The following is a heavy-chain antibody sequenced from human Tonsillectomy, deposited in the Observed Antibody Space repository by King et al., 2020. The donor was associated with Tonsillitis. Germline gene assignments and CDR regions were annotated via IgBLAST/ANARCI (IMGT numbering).Heavy chain of an antibody. CDR1: GASINNYY. V-gene: IGHV4-59*01. CDR2: IYFTGNT. CDR3: ARGPTYGDYND. J-gene: IGHJ4*02. Sequence: QVQLQESGPGLVMPSETLSLTCTVSGASINNYYWSWIRQPPGKGLEWIGYIYFTGNTNYNPSLRIRVTITIDTSKTRFSLKINSVTAEDTAVYYCARGPTYGDYNDWGQGILVTVSS. D-gene: IGHD4-17*01.